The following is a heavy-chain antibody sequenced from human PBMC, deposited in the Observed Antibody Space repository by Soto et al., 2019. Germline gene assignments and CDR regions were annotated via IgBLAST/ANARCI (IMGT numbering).Heavy chain of an antibody. V-gene: IGHV5-51*01. CDR3: ERALTGIIDPQYFDY. CDR2: IYPGDSDT. CDR1: GYTFTDYW. Sequence: GESLKISCKGSGYTFTDYWIAWVRQMPGKGLEWMGIIYPGDSDTRYSPSFRGQVTISTDKSVTTAYLQWSSLEASDTAMYYCERALTGIIDPQYFDYWGQGTLVTVSS. J-gene: IGHJ4*02. D-gene: IGHD1-20*01.